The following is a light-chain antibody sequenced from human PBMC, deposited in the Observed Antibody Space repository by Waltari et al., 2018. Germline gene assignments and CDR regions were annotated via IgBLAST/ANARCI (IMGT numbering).Light chain of an antibody. CDR1: QSVGVF. CDR2: DAS. J-gene: IGKJ5*01. CDR3: QQRITWPPIT. Sequence: EVVLTQSPATLSFSPGERATLSCSASQSVGVFLAWYQQKPGQAPRLLIYDASNRATGIPARFSGSGSGTDFTLTISSLEPEDSAVYYCQQRITWPPITFGQGTRLEIK. V-gene: IGKV3-11*01.